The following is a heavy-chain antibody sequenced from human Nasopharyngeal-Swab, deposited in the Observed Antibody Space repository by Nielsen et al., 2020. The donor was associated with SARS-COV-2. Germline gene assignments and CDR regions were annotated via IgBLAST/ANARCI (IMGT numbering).Heavy chain of an antibody. V-gene: IGHV3-30*04. CDR2: ISYDGNNK. J-gene: IGHJ4*02. D-gene: IGHD6-13*01. CDR3: ARGPGSWYSLDY. CDR1: GFTFSNYA. Sequence: GGSLRLSCATSGFTFSNYAMHWVRQAPGMGLQWVAFISYDGNNKYYADSVKGLFTISRDNSKNTLYLQMNSLRAEDTAVYYCARGPGSWYSLDYWGQGTLVTVSS.